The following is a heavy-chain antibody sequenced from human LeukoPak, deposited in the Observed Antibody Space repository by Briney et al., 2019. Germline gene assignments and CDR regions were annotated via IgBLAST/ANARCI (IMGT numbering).Heavy chain of an antibody. CDR3: ARDSRPQATYCSGGSCYFQGVAIDY. Sequence: GGSLRLSCAASGFTVSSNYMSWVRQAPGKGLEWVSVIYSGGSTYYADSVKGRFTISRDNSKNTLYLQMNSLRAEDTAVYYCARDSRPQATYCSGGSCYFQGVAIDYWGQGTLVTVSS. CDR1: GFTVSSNY. D-gene: IGHD2-15*01. V-gene: IGHV3-66*01. J-gene: IGHJ4*02. CDR2: IYSGGST.